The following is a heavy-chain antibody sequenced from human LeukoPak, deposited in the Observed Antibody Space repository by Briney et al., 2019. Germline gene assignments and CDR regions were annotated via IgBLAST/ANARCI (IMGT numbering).Heavy chain of an antibody. J-gene: IGHJ6*03. Sequence: ASVKVSCKVSGYTLTELSVHWVRQAPGKGLEWMGNFDPKDGDTIYAQRFQGRVTMTEDTSTHTAYMELSSLRSEDTAVYFCATHSPEWPYSGYYNFYYMDVWGKGTTVTVSS. CDR3: ATHSPEWPYSGYYNFYYMDV. CDR1: GYTLTELS. CDR2: FDPKDGDT. D-gene: IGHD5-12*01. V-gene: IGHV1-24*01.